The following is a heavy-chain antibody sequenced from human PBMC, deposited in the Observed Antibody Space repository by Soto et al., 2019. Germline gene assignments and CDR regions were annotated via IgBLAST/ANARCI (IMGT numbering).Heavy chain of an antibody. Sequence: GGSLRLSCAASGFTFDDYAMNWVRQAPGKGLEWVSGISWNSRSIGYADSVKGRFTISRDNAKNSLYLQMNSLRAEDTALYYCVKDSKAAIFLSGWFDPWGQGTPVTVSS. CDR3: VKDSKAAIFLSGWFDP. CDR2: ISWNSRSI. V-gene: IGHV3-9*01. J-gene: IGHJ5*02. D-gene: IGHD3-3*01. CDR1: GFTFDDYA.